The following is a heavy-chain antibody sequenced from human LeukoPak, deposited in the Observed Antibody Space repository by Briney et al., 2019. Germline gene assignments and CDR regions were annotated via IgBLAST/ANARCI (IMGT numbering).Heavy chain of an antibody. CDR1: GFTFSSYA. Sequence: PGGSLRLSCAASGFTFSSYAMSWVRQAPGKGLEWVSAISGSGGSTYYADSVKGRFTISRDNSKNTLYLQMNSLRAEDTAVYYCAKIPIRFLEWFAYHDAFDIWGQGTMVTVSS. V-gene: IGHV3-23*01. CDR3: AKIPIRFLEWFAYHDAFDI. D-gene: IGHD3-3*01. J-gene: IGHJ3*02. CDR2: ISGSGGST.